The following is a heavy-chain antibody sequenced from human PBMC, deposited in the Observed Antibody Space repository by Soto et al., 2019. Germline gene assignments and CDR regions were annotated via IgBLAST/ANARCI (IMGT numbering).Heavy chain of an antibody. J-gene: IGHJ5*02. CDR3: ARDPTYYDSSGYYPYNWFDP. CDR1: GVTFSSYN. D-gene: IGHD3-22*01. CDR2: ISSSSGYI. V-gene: IGHV3-21*01. Sequence: GGSLRLSCAASGVTFSSYNMNWVRQVPGKGLEWVSSISSSSGYIFYPDSVKGRFTISRDNAKNSLYLQMNSLRAEDTAVYYCARDPTYYDSSGYYPYNWFDPWGQGTLVTVSS.